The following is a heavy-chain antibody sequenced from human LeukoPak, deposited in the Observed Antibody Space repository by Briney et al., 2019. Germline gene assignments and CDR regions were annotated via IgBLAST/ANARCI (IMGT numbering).Heavy chain of an antibody. J-gene: IGHJ4*02. Sequence: PSETLSLTCTVSRGSLSSDYWRWLRQPPGKGLAWIGYIYYRGSTNYNPSLKSRVTISVDTSKNQFSLKLSSVTAADTAVYFFLFRQKTAYESLTGYDYWGQGPLVTVSA. CDR3: LFRQKTAYESLTGYDY. CDR1: RGSLSSDY. D-gene: IGHD3-9*01. CDR2: IYYRGST. V-gene: IGHV4-59*01.